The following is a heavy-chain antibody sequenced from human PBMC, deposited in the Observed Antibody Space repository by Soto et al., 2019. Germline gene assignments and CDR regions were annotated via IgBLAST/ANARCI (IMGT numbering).Heavy chain of an antibody. J-gene: IGHJ2*01. V-gene: IGHV3-33*01. CDR2: IWYDGSNK. CDR3: ARDPLTRFLQTGYFDL. CDR1: GFTFSSYG. D-gene: IGHD3-3*01. Sequence: GGSLRLSCAASGFTFSSYGMHWVRQAPGKGLEWVAVIWYDGSNKYYADSVKGRFTISRDNSKNTLYLQMNSLRAEDTAVYYCARDPLTRFLQTGYFDLWGRGTLVTVSS.